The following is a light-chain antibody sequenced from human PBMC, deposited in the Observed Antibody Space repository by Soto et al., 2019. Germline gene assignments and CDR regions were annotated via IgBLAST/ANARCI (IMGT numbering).Light chain of an antibody. V-gene: IGKV1-39*01. CDR1: LSISSY. J-gene: IGKJ1*01. CDR3: QQSYSTTGT. Sequence: IKMTQSPSSLSASVGDRVTISCRASLSISSYLNWXQQKPGXAPKXXXDAXSSLQRGGPSRFSGSGSGTDFTLTISSLQPEDFATYYCQQSYSTTGTFGQGTKVDIK. CDR2: AXS.